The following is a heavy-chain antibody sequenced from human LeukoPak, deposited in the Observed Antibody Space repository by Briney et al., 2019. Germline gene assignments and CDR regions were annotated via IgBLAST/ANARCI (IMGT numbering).Heavy chain of an antibody. CDR2: ISVDGDTT. J-gene: IGHJ6*02. CDR1: GFPFSSYA. D-gene: IGHD6-13*01. Sequence: GGSLRLSCAASGFPFSSYAMSWVRQAPGKGLEWVSVISVDGDTTYSADSVKGRFTISRDNSKNTLYLQMNSLRAEDTAVYYCVRDRGIASTGGYGMDVWGQGTTVTVSS. CDR3: VRDRGIASTGGYGMDV. V-gene: IGHV3-23*01.